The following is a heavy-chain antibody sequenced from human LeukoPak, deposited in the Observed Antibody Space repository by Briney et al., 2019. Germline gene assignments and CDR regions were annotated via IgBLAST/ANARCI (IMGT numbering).Heavy chain of an antibody. CDR2: IKKDGSEK. V-gene: IGHV3-7*03. D-gene: IGHD6-13*01. J-gene: IGHJ4*02. CDR1: KFTFNRYW. CDR3: ARGLAAPDY. Sequence: PGGSLRLSCAASKFTFNRYWMSWVRQAPGKGLEWVANIKKDGSEKYYVDSVKGRFTISRDNAKNSVHLQMNSLRAEDTAVYYCARGLAAPDYWGQGTLVTVSS.